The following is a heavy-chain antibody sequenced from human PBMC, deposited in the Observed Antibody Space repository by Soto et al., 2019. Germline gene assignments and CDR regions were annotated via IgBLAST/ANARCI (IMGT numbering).Heavy chain of an antibody. CDR1: GFTFSSYG. Sequence: QVQLVESGGGVVQPGRSLRLSCAASGFTFSSYGMHWVRQAPGKGLEWLAVISYDGSNKYYADSVQVRFNISGDQSKKTLYLQMNSLRAEDTAVYYCAKDRWELTGGRVDYWGKGTLVTVSS. D-gene: IGHD1-26*01. CDR3: AKDRWELTGGRVDY. J-gene: IGHJ4*02. CDR2: ISYDGSNK. V-gene: IGHV3-30*18.